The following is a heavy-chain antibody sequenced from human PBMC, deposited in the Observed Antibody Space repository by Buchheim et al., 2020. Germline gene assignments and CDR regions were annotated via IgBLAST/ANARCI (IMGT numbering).Heavy chain of an antibody. CDR3: AGLEITMVRGVISPPMY. V-gene: IGHV3-21*01. J-gene: IGHJ4*02. D-gene: IGHD3-10*01. CDR2: ISSSSSYI. Sequence: EVQLVESGGGLVKPGGSLRLSCAASGFTFSSYSMNWVRQAPGKGLEWVSSISSSSSYIYYADSVKGRFTISRDNAKNSLYLQMNSLRAEDTAVYYCAGLEITMVRGVISPPMYWGQGTL. CDR1: GFTFSSYS.